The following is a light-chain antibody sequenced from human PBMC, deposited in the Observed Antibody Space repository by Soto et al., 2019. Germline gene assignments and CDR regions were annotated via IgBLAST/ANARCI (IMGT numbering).Light chain of an antibody. J-gene: IGKJ3*01. Sequence: EIGLTQSPGTLSLSPGERATLSCRASQSINSRYLAWYQQKPGQAPRLLIYGASSRATGIPDRFSGSGSGTDFTLTISSLEPEDFAVYYCQQFGSSPGFTFGPGTKVDIK. CDR2: GAS. CDR3: QQFGSSPGFT. V-gene: IGKV3-20*01. CDR1: QSINSRY.